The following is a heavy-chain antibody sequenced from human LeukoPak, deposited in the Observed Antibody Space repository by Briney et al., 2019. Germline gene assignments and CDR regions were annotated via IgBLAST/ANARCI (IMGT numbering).Heavy chain of an antibody. Sequence: QSGGSLRLSCTVSGFTVSSNSMSWVRQAPGKGLEWVSFIYSDNTHYSDSVKGRFTISRDNSKNTLYLQMNSLRAEDTAVYYCAKDFHDSSGYYYGYFDYWGQGTLVTVSS. CDR2: IYSDNT. J-gene: IGHJ4*02. V-gene: IGHV3-53*01. CDR1: GFTVSSNS. D-gene: IGHD3-22*01. CDR3: AKDFHDSSGYYYGYFDY.